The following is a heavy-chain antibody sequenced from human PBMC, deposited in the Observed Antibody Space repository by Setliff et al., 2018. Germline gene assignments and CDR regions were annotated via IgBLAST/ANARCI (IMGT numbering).Heavy chain of an antibody. J-gene: IGHJ5*02. CDR1: GYTFTAYD. CDR2: IYPSGGSI. V-gene: IGHV1-46*01. CDR3: AFEYGTSKRFDP. D-gene: IGHD3-10*01. Sequence: ASVKVSCKASGYTFTAYDIVWVRQATGQGLEWMGIIYPSGGSISYAQKFQGRVTMTRDTSTSTVYMVLNNLRSEDTALYYCAFEYGTSKRFDPWGQGTLVTVSS.